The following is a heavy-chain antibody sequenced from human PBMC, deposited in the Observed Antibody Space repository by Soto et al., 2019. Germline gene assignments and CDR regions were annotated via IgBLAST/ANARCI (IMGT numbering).Heavy chain of an antibody. D-gene: IGHD3-9*01. Sequence: QITLKESGLTLVKPTQPLTLTCTFSEFSLSTSGVGVGWIRQSPGKALESLALIYWDDDRRYRPSLKSRLTITKDTPKNQVVLTMTNMDPVDTATYYCAHFDRPGASDIWGRGTKVTVSS. CDR3: AHFDRPGASDI. J-gene: IGHJ3*02. CDR2: IYWDDDR. V-gene: IGHV2-5*02. CDR1: EFSLSTSGVG.